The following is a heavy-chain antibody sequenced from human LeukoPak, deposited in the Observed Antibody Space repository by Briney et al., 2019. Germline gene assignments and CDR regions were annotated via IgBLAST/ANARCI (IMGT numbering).Heavy chain of an antibody. V-gene: IGHV4-59*01. CDR1: GGSISSYY. J-gene: IGHJ5*02. Sequence: PSETLSLTCTVSGGSISSYYWSWIRQPPGKGLEWIEYIYYSGSTNYNPSLKSRVTISVDTSKNQFSLKLSSVTAADTAVYYCARDGGNNWFDPWGQGTLVTVSS. CDR3: ARDGGNNWFDP. CDR2: IYYSGST. D-gene: IGHD2-15*01.